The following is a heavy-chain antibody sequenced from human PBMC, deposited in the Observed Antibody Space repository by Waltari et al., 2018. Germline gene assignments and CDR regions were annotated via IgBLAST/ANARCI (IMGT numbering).Heavy chain of an antibody. J-gene: IGHJ4*02. Sequence: QVQLQQWGAGLLKPSETLSLTCAVYGGSFSGYYWSWIRQPPGKGLEWIGEINHSGSTNYNPALKSRVTISVDTSKNQFSLKLSSVTAADTAVYYWAGRGWTYGYFDYWGQGTLVTVSS. CDR3: AGRGWTYGYFDY. D-gene: IGHD3-10*01. V-gene: IGHV4-34*01. CDR2: INHSGST. CDR1: GGSFSGYY.